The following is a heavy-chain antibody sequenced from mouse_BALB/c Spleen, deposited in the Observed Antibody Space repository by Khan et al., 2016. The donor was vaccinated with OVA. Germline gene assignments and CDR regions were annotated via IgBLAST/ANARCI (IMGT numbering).Heavy chain of an antibody. CDR1: GFNIKDTY. D-gene: IGHD2-3*01. Sequence: VQLQQSGAALVKPGASVDLSCTASGFNIKDTYIHWVKQRPEQGLEWIGRIAPANGNTKYDPKFQGKATITADTSSNTSYLRLSSLTSEDTAVYSCALPAYDPRDFDVWGAGTTVTVSS. J-gene: IGHJ1*01. CDR2: IAPANGNT. CDR3: ALPAYDPRDFDV. V-gene: IGHV14-3*02.